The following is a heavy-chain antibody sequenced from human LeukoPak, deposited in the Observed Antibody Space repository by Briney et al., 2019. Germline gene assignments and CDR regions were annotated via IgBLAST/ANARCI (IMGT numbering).Heavy chain of an antibody. V-gene: IGHV3-23*01. D-gene: IGHD4-23*01. Sequence: GGSLRLSCVVSGFTFSTHAMTWVRQAPGKGLERVSDISGPGGTTYYAASVKGRFTISIDNSKNTLLLQMNSLRAEDTAVYYCARGPGVIPVNYMDVWGKGTTVIVSS. J-gene: IGHJ6*03. CDR1: GFTFSTHA. CDR3: ARGPGVIPVNYMDV. CDR2: ISGPGGTT.